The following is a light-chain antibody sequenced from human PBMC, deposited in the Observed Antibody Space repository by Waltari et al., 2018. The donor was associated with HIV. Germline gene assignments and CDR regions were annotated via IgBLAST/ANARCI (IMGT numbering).Light chain of an antibody. CDR2: DVS. CDR1: SSDVGDYNS. V-gene: IGLV2-11*01. CDR3: CSYAGTYTYV. Sequence: QSALTQPRSVSGSPGQSVTIPCTGTSSDVGDYNSVPWYQQHPGKAPKLMIYDVSKWPSGVPDRFSGSKSGNTASLTISGLQAEDEADYYCCSYAGTYTYVFGTGTKVTVL. J-gene: IGLJ1*01.